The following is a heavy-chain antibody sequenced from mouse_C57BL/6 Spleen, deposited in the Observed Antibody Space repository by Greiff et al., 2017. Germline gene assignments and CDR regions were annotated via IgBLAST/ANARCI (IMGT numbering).Heavy chain of an antibody. V-gene: IGHV1-4*01. J-gene: IGHJ1*03. CDR3: ARSNSIYYYGSSYEDWYFDV. CDR1: GYTFTSYT. Sequence: LVESGAELARPGASVKMSCKASGYTFTSYTMHWVKQRPGQGLEWIGYINPSSGYTKSNQKFKDKATLTADKSSSTADMQLSSLTSEDSAVYYCARSNSIYYYGSSYEDWYFDVWGTGTTVTVSA. D-gene: IGHD1-1*01. CDR2: INPSSGYT.